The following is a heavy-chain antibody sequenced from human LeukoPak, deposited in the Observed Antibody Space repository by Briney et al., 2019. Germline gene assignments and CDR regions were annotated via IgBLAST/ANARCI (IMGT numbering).Heavy chain of an antibody. CDR1: GYTFTGYY. D-gene: IGHD2-15*01. CDR3: ARVVTGQWELLFDY. CDR2: INPNSGGT. Sequence: ASVKVSCKASGYTFTGYYMHWVRQAPGQGLEWMGWINPNSGGTNYAQKFQGRVTMTRDTSISTAYMELSRLRSDDTAVYYCARVVTGQWELLFDYWGQGTLVTVSS. J-gene: IGHJ4*02. V-gene: IGHV1-2*02.